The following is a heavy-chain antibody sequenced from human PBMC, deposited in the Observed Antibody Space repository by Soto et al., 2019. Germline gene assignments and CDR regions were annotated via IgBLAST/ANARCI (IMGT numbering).Heavy chain of an antibody. CDR2: ISGTGANT. CDR1: GFTFSSYA. D-gene: IGHD2-2*01. CDR3: ATLGFCTSSSCYGREGGY. V-gene: IGHV3-23*01. J-gene: IGHJ4*02. Sequence: EVQLLESGGGLVQPGGSLRLSCAASGFTFSSYAMSWVRQVPGKGLEWVSAISGTGANTYYADSVKGRFTISRDNSKNTLYLQMNSLRADDAAVYYCATLGFCTSSSCYGREGGYWGQGTLVTVSS.